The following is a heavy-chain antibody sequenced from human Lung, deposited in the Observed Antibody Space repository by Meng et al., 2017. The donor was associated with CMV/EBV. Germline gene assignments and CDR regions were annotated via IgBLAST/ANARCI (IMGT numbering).Heavy chain of an antibody. CDR1: GYAFSNYG. CDR3: ARDAYFNTWYPNWFDP. D-gene: IGHD6-13*01. J-gene: IGHJ5*02. CDR2: ISGYNGNT. V-gene: IGHV1-18*01. Sequence: ASVKVSXKAYGYAFSNYGVTWVRRAPGQGPEWMGWISGYNGNTKYAQKFQGRVTMTADTSTSTVYMELRSLTSDDTAVYYCARDAYFNTWYPNWFDPWGQGTLVTVSS.